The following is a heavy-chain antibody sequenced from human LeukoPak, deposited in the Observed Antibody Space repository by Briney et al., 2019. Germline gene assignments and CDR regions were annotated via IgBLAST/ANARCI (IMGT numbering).Heavy chain of an antibody. CDR3: AREASSSGSQTDDY. V-gene: IGHV1-8*02. CDR2: MNPNSGNT. D-gene: IGHD3-22*01. J-gene: IGHJ4*02. Sequence: ASVKVSCKASGYTFTSYDINWVRQATGQGLEWMGWMNPNSGNTGYAQKFRGRVTMTRDTSTSTVYMELSSLRSEDTAVYYCAREASSSGSQTDDYWGQGTLVTVSS. CDR1: GYTFTSYD.